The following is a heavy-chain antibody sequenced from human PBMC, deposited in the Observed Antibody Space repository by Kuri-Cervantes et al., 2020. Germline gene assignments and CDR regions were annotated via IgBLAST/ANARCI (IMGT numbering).Heavy chain of an antibody. J-gene: IGHJ4*02. CDR3: ARGGYSYGSVASFDY. CDR2: IIPTFGPA. Sequence: SSVNVSCKASGGTFSSSAISWVRQAPGQGLEWMEGIIPTFGPANYAQKFQGRVTITTNESTSTACMVLSSLRSEDTAVYYCARGGYSYGSVASFDYWGQGTLVTVSS. D-gene: IGHD5-18*01. CDR1: GGTFSSSA. V-gene: IGHV1-69*05.